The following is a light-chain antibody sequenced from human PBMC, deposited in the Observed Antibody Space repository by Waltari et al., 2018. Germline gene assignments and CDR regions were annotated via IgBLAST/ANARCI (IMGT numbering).Light chain of an antibody. CDR3: QHYLRLPVT. CDR1: QRVSRA. Sequence: EIVLTQSPGTLSLSLGERAPVSCRASQRVSRALAWYQQKPGQAPRLLIYGASTRATGIPYRFSGSGSGTDFSLTISRLEPDDFAVYYCQHYLRLPVTFGQGTTVEI. V-gene: IGKV3-20*01. CDR2: GAS. J-gene: IGKJ1*01.